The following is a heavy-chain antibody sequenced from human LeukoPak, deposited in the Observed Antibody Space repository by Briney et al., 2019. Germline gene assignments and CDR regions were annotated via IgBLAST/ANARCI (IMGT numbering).Heavy chain of an antibody. D-gene: IGHD5-24*01. Sequence: GRSLRLSCAASGFTFDDYAMHWVRQAPGKGLEWVSGISWNSGSIGYADSVKGRFTISRDNAKNSLYLQMSSLRAEDTALYYCAKPRSGWLQAPFDYWGQGTLVTVCS. V-gene: IGHV3-9*01. CDR3: AKPRSGWLQAPFDY. J-gene: IGHJ4*02. CDR1: GFTFDDYA. CDR2: ISWNSGSI.